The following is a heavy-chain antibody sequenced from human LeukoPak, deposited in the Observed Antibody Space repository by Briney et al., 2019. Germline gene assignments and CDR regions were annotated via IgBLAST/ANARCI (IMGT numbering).Heavy chain of an antibody. V-gene: IGHV1-2*02. CDR2: INPNSGGT. J-gene: IGHJ3*02. CDR3: ASLLRYFDWFDAFDI. Sequence: GASVKVSCKASGYTFTSYAMNWVRQAPGQGLEWMGWINPNSGGTNYAQKFQGRVTMTRDTSISTAYMELSRLRSDDTAVYYCASLLRYFDWFDAFDIWGQGTMVTVSS. CDR1: GYTFTSYA. D-gene: IGHD3-9*01.